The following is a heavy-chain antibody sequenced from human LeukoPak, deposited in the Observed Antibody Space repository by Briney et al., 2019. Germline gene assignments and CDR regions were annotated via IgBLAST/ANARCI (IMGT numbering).Heavy chain of an antibody. CDR2: IFGGGST. D-gene: IGHD2-2*01. CDR1: GFTFDDYG. Sequence: PGGSLRLSCAASGFTFDDYGMSWVRQAPGEGLEWVSVIFGGGSTNYADSVKGRFTISRDNSKNTLYLQMNSLRAEDTAVYYCARGYPCSSTSCFPYYFDYWGQGTLVTVSS. J-gene: IGHJ4*02. V-gene: IGHV3-53*01. CDR3: ARGYPCSSTSCFPYYFDY.